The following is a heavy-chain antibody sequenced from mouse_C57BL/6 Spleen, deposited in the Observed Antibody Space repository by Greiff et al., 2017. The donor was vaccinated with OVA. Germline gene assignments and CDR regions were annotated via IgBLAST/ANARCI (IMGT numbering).Heavy chain of an antibody. CDR2: IWSGGST. CDR1: GFSLTSYG. CDR3: ARMGSNYEGDYAMDY. V-gene: IGHV2-2*01. Sequence: VKLMESGPGLVQPSQSLSITCTVSGFSLTSYGVHWVRQSPGKGLEWLGVIWSGGSTDYNAAFISRLSISKDNSKSQVFFKMNSLQADDTAIYYCARMGSNYEGDYAMDYWGQGTSVTVSS. J-gene: IGHJ4*01. D-gene: IGHD2-5*01.